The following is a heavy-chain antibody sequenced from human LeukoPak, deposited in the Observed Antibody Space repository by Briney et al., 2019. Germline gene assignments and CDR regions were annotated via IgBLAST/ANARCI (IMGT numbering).Heavy chain of an antibody. V-gene: IGHV3-30*18. Sequence: GGSLRLSCAASGFRFRDFGMPWVRQAPGKGPEWVAVISYDGDVKHYADSAQGRFSISRDNSKNTLFLEISSLRDDDTAVYYCAKVLSTIHYYYAMDVWGQGTTVIVSS. CDR1: GFRFRDFG. D-gene: IGHD4/OR15-4a*01. CDR2: ISYDGDVK. CDR3: AKVLSTIHYYYAMDV. J-gene: IGHJ6*02.